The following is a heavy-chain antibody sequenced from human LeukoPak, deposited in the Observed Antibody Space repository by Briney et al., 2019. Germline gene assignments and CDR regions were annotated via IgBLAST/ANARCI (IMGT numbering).Heavy chain of an antibody. Sequence: GGSLRLSCAASGFTFSSYGMHWVRQAPGKGLEWVAVISYDGSNKYYADSVKGRFTISRDNSKNTPYLQMNSLRAEDTAVYYCAKWDLGDYDYWGQGTLVTVSS. CDR3: AKWDLGDYDY. J-gene: IGHJ4*02. D-gene: IGHD1-26*01. V-gene: IGHV3-30*18. CDR2: ISYDGSNK. CDR1: GFTFSSYG.